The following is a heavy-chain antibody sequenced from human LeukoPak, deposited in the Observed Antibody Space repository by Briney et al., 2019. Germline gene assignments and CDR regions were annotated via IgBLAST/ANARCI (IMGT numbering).Heavy chain of an antibody. CDR2: ISNTGSVI. J-gene: IGHJ4*02. Sequence: PGGSLRLSCAASGSTFRSHTMNWVRQAPGKGLEWISYISNTGSVIYYADSVKGRFTISRDNAKNSLCLQMNSLRAEDTAVYYCARNLPAADYWGQGTLVTVSS. D-gene: IGHD2-2*01. CDR1: GSTFRSHT. V-gene: IGHV3-48*04. CDR3: ARNLPAADY.